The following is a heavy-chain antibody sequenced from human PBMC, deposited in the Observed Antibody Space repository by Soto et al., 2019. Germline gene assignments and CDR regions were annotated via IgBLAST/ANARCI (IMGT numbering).Heavy chain of an antibody. D-gene: IGHD2-21*02. CDR2: ISWNSNNI. V-gene: IGHV3-9*01. Sequence: GGSLRLSCAASGFTFDNYVMHWVRQARGKGLEWVSGISWNSNNIAYADSVKGRFTISRDNAKNTLYLQMKSLRAVDTAVYYCARDPATAPFDYWGQGTLVTVSS. CDR1: GFTFDNYV. J-gene: IGHJ4*02. CDR3: ARDPATAPFDY.